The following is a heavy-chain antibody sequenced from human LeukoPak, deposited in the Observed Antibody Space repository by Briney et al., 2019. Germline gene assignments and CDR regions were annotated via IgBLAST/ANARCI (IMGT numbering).Heavy chain of an antibody. D-gene: IGHD3-10*01. CDR2: ISSSSSYI. CDR1: GFTFSSYS. V-gene: IGHV3-21*01. J-gene: IGHJ4*02. Sequence: PGGSLRLSCAASGFTFSSYSMNWVRQAPGKGLEWVSSISSSSSYIYYADSVKGRFTISRDNAKNSLYLQMNSLRAEDTAVYYCAREPTYGSGSYHDYWGQGALVTVSS. CDR3: AREPTYGSGSYHDY.